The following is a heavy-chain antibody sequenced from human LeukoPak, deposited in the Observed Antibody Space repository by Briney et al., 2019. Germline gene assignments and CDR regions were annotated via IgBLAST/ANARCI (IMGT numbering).Heavy chain of an antibody. CDR1: GFTFDDYG. CDR2: INWNGGST. V-gene: IGHV3-20*04. CDR3: ARGALVVITTNPDY. Sequence: PGGSLRLSCAASGFTFDDYGMSWVRQAPGKGLEWVSGINWNGGSTGYADSVKGRFTISRGNAKNSLYLQMNSLRAEDTALYYCARGALVVITTNPDYWGQGTLVTVSS. D-gene: IGHD3-22*01. J-gene: IGHJ4*02.